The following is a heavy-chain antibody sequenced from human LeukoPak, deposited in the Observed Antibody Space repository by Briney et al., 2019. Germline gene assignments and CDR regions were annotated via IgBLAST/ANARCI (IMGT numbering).Heavy chain of an antibody. CDR2: INTDGSTT. D-gene: IGHD4-23*01. V-gene: IGHV3-74*01. CDR1: GFTFGTYW. Sequence: GRSLRLSRADSGFTFGTYWIHWVRQAPGEGLVWLSRINTDGSTTYYADSVKGRFTFSRDNAKNTLYLQMNSLRAEDTAVYYCTRGRSGGYLDYWGQGTLVAVSS. CDR3: TRGRSGGYLDY. J-gene: IGHJ4*02.